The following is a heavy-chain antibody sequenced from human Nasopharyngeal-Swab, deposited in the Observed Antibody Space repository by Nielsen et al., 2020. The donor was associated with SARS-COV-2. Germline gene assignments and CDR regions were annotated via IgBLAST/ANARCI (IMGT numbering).Heavy chain of an antibody. V-gene: IGHV3-30*18. CDR2: ISYDGSNK. D-gene: IGHD6-19*01. J-gene: IGHJ4*02. Sequence: GESLKISCAASGFTFSSYGMHWVRQAPGKGLEWVAVISYDGSNKYYADSVKGRFTISRDNSKNTLYLQMNSLRAEDTAVYYCAKDGRVWAVAGEVDYWGQGTLVTVS. CDR1: GFTFSSYG. CDR3: AKDGRVWAVAGEVDY.